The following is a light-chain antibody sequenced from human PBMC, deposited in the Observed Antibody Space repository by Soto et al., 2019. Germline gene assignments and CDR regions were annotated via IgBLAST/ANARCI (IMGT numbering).Light chain of an antibody. CDR3: HQYGSSPYT. Sequence: EIVFTQSPATLSLSAGERATLSCSASQSVSSSYLAWYKQKPGQAPRPLIYGASSRATGIPDRFSGSRSGTDFTLTISRLEPEDFAVYYCHQYGSSPYTFGQGTKLEIK. CDR2: GAS. CDR1: QSVSSSY. J-gene: IGKJ2*01. V-gene: IGKV3-20*01.